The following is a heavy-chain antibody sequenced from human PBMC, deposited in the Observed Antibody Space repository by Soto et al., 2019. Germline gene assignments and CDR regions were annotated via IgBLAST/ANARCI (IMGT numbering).Heavy chain of an antibody. J-gene: IGHJ5*02. CDR2: IGSEGGGI. D-gene: IGHD2-2*02. CDR1: EVPLRNYS. CDR3: ARYRPPDVSRLFDP. Sequence: SLRLSRACAEVPLRNYSMNLVRTAPGKGLEWVSAIGSEGGGIQYADSVKGRFTISRDNSRNTLYLQMDSLRVEDTAMYFCARYRPPDVSRLFDPWGQGNLVTVSA. V-gene: IGHV3-23*01.